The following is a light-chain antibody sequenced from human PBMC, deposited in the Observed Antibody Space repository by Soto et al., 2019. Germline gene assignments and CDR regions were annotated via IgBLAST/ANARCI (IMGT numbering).Light chain of an antibody. Sequence: EIVMTQSPATLSVSPGERATLSCRASQSVSSNLAWYQQKPGQAPRLLIYGASTRATGIPARFSGSGSGTEFTLPISSLQSEDFAVYYCQQYNNWPSWTFGQGTKVE. CDR3: QQYNNWPSWT. CDR2: GAS. J-gene: IGKJ1*01. V-gene: IGKV3-15*01. CDR1: QSVSSN.